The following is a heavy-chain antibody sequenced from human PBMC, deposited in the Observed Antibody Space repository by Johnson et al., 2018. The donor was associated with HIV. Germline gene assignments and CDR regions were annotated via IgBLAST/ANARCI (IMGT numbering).Heavy chain of an antibody. CDR1: AFTFSRHA. J-gene: IGHJ3*02. CDR3: ARDRWYSSSSGGVDDAFDI. V-gene: IGHV3-30*04. Sequence: QMQLVESGGGVVQPGRSLRLSCAASAFTFSRHAMHWVRQAPGKGLEWVAVISYDGSNKYYADSVKGRFTISRDNSKNTLYLQMNSLRAEDTAVYYCARDRWYSSSSGGVDDAFDIRGQGTMVTVSS. CDR2: ISYDGSNK. D-gene: IGHD6-6*01.